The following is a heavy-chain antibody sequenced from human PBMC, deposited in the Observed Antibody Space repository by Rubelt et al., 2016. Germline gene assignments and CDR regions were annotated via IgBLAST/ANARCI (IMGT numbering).Heavy chain of an antibody. D-gene: IGHD2-15*01. J-gene: IGHJ5*02. CDR1: GYTFTSYD. V-gene: IGHV1-8*01. Sequence: GQLVQSGAEVKEPGASVKVSCKASGYTFTSYDINWVRQASGQGLEWMGWMNPNSANTGYAQKFQGRVTMTRNTSISTAYMELSSLRSEDTAVYYCARSPPRDCSDGNCYFRGWFDPWGQGTLVIVSS. CDR2: MNPNSANT. CDR3: ARSPPRDCSDGNCYFRGWFDP.